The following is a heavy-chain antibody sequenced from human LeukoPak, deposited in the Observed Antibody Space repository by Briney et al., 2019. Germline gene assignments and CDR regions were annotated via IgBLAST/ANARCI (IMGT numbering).Heavy chain of an antibody. CDR2: INHSGST. V-gene: IGHV4-34*01. D-gene: IGHD3-10*01. CDR3: ARGLYYYGSGSYFQY. J-gene: IGHJ4*02. CDR1: GGSFSGYY. Sequence: SETLSLTCAVYGGSFSGYYWSWIRQPPGKGLEWIGEINHSGSTNYNPSLKSRVTISVDTSKNQFSLKLSSVTAADTAVYYCARGLYYYGSGSYFQYWGQGTLVTVSS.